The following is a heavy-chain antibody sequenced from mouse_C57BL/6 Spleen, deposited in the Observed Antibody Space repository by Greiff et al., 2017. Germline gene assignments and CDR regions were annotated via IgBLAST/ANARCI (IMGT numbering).Heavy chain of an antibody. CDR2: IDPEDGET. Sequence: EVQLQQSGAELVKPGASVKLSCTASGFNIKDYSMHWVKQRTEQGLEWIGRIDPEDGETKYAPKFQGKATLTADTSSSTAYLQLSSLTSEDTAVYYCASGYFDYWGQGTTLTVSS. V-gene: IGHV14-2*01. CDR1: GFNIKDYS. CDR3: ASGYFDY. J-gene: IGHJ2*01.